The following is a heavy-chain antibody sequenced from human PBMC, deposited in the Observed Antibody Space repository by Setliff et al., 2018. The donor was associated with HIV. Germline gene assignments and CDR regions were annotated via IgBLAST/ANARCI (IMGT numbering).Heavy chain of an antibody. D-gene: IGHD3-22*01. V-gene: IGHV3-21*01. J-gene: IGHJ4*02. CDR1: GFTFSSYC. CDR2: ISYGSTYI. Sequence: GGSLRLSCVASGFTFSSYCMDWFRQAPGKGLEWVSSISYGSTYIYQSDSVRGRFTISRDNAKGALYLQMNSLRAEDTAMYYCVRSGIILGITPWYWGQGTLVTVSS. CDR3: VRSGIILGITPWY.